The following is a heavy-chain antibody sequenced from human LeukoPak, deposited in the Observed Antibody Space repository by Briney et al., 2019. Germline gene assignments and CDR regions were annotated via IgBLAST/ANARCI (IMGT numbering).Heavy chain of an antibody. CDR2: ISPGGDEV. J-gene: IGHJ4*02. D-gene: IGHD6-19*01. V-gene: IGHV3-11*01. Sequence: GGSLRLSCAASGFIFSDYHMSWIRQAPGKGLEWVSYISPGGDEVYFADSVKGRFTISRDNAKNSLFLQMSSLTAEDTAVYYCSGGRDTAVAGPGGYYYWGQGSLVTVSS. CDR3: SGGRDTAVAGPGGYYY. CDR1: GFIFSDYH.